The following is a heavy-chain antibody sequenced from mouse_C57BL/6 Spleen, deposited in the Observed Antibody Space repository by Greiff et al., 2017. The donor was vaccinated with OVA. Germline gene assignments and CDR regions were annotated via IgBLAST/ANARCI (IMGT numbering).Heavy chain of an antibody. J-gene: IGHJ4*01. V-gene: IGHV1-64*01. CDR2: IHPNSGST. Sequence: QVQLQQPGAELVKPGASVKLSCKASGYTFTSYWMHWVKQRPGQGLEWIGMIHPNSGSTNYNEKFKSKATLTVDKSSSTAYMQLSSLTSEDSAVYDCARYCSEDYAMDYWGQGTSVTVSS. CDR3: ARYCSEDYAMDY. CDR1: GYTFTSYW. D-gene: IGHD1-1*01.